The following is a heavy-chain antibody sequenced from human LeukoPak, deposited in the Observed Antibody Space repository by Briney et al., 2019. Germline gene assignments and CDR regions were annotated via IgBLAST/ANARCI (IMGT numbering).Heavy chain of an antibody. V-gene: IGHV4-34*01. Sequence: SETLSLTCAVYGGSFSGYYWSWIRQPPGKXLEWIGEINHSGSTNYNPSLKSRVTISVDTSKNQFSLKLSSVTAADTAVYYCARGIVVVPAASFDYWGQGTLVTVSS. D-gene: IGHD2-2*01. CDR3: ARGIVVVPAASFDY. CDR1: GGSFSGYY. J-gene: IGHJ4*02. CDR2: INHSGST.